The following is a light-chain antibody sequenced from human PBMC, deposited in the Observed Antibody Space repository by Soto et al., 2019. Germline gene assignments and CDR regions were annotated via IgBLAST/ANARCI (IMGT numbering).Light chain of an antibody. CDR2: GAF. V-gene: IGKV3-15*01. CDR3: QQYNDWPLT. J-gene: IGKJ1*01. CDR1: QTVSNN. Sequence: ERVLTQSPATLSVSPGERATLSCRASQTVSNNLAWYQQKPGQAPSLLIYGAFTRATGIPARFSGTGSGTEFTLTISSLQSEDFALYYCQQYNDWPLTFGQGTKVDIK.